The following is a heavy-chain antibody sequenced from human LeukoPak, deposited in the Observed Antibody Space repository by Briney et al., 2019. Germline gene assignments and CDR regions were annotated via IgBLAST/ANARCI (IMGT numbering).Heavy chain of an antibody. CDR2: IYHSGST. D-gene: IGHD2-2*01. V-gene: IGHV4-38-2*02. CDR1: GYSISSGYY. Sequence: PSETLSLTCTVFGYSISSGYYWGWIRQPPGKGLEWIGSIYHSGSTYYNPSLKSRVTISVDTSKNQFSLKLSSVTAADTAVYYCARSSSTSCSFDYWGQEPWSPSPQ. CDR3: ARSSSTSCSFDY. J-gene: IGHJ4*01.